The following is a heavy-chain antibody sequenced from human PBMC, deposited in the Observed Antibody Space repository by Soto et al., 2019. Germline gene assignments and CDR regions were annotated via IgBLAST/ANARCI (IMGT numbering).Heavy chain of an antibody. D-gene: IGHD3-9*01. CDR3: AATRDLRYFDWLLYTFDY. J-gene: IGHJ4*02. Sequence: SQTLSLTCAISGDSVSSNSAAWNWIRQSPSRGLEWLGRTYYRSKWYNDYAVSVKSRITINPDTSKNQFSLQLNSVTPEDTAVYYCAATRDLRYFDWLLYTFDYWGQGTLVTVSS. CDR2: TYYRSKWYN. CDR1: GDSVSSNSAA. V-gene: IGHV6-1*01.